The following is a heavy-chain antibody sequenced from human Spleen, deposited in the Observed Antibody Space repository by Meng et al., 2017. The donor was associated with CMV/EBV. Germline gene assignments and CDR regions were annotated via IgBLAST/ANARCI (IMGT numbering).Heavy chain of an antibody. CDR3: ARQVGPSGGYFDL. CDR2: IYYSGST. Sequence: SETLSLTCTVSGGSISSYYWSWIRQPPGKGLEWIGYIYYSGSTNYNSSLKSRVTISVDTSKNQFSLKLSSVTAADTAVYYCARQVGPSGGYFDLWGRGTLVTVSS. V-gene: IGHV4-59*01. CDR1: GGSISSYY. J-gene: IGHJ2*01. D-gene: IGHD1-26*01.